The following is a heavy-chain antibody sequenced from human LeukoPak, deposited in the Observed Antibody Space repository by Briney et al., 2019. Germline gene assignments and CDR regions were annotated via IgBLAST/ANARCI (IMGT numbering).Heavy chain of an antibody. V-gene: IGHV3-23*01. J-gene: IGHJ6*03. CDR3: AKDLGGPYYYYYMDV. D-gene: IGHD3-16*01. Sequence: GGSLRLSCAAPGFTFSSYAMSWVRQAPGKGLEWVSAISGSGGSTYYADSVKGRFTISRDNSKNPLYLQINSLRAEDTAVYYCAKDLGGPYYYYYMDVWGKGTTVTVSS. CDR2: ISGSGGST. CDR1: GFTFSSYA.